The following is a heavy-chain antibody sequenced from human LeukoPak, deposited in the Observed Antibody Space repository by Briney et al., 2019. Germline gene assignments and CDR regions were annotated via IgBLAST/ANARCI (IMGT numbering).Heavy chain of an antibody. Sequence: PGGSLRLSCAASGFTFSSYAMGWVPQAPGKGLERVSAITASGDNTYYADSVKGRLTISRDNSKNTLYLQMNSMRAEDTAVYYCAKGNGYSYGRYYFDYWGEGTLVTVSS. CDR3: AKGNGYSYGRYYFDY. CDR1: GFTFSSYA. J-gene: IGHJ4*02. D-gene: IGHD5-18*01. V-gene: IGHV3-23*01. CDR2: ITASGDNT.